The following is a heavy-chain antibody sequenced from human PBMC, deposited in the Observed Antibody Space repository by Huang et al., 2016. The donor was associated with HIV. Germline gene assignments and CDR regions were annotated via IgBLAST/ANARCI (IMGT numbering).Heavy chain of an antibody. CDR3: AASRASTMTSYDF. D-gene: IGHD4-17*01. V-gene: IGHV1-24*01. CDR1: GYSLSALS. Sequence: QVQLVQSGAEVKKPGASVKVSCKVSGYSLSALSMHWVRQAPGKGPECMGGFDPGKSVIKYTQKFQGRVTMTEDTSTDTAYMELTSLRSEDTAVYYCAASRASTMTSYDFWGQGTLVSVSS. J-gene: IGHJ4*02. CDR2: FDPGKSVI.